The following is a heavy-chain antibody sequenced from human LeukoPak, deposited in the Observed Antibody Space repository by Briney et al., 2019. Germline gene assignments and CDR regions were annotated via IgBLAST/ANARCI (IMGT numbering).Heavy chain of an antibody. D-gene: IGHD2-2*01. V-gene: IGHV1-69*05. CDR2: IIPIFGTA. J-gene: IGHJ4*02. CDR1: GGTFSSYA. Sequence: GTSVKVSCKASGGTFSSYAISWVRQAPGQGLEWMGGIIPIFGTANYAQKFQGRVTITTDESTSTAYMELSSLRPEDTAVYYCARDRQLEGPFDYWGQGTLVTVSS. CDR3: ARDRQLEGPFDY.